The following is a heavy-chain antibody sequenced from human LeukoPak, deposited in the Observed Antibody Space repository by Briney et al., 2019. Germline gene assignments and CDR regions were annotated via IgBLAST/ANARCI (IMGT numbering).Heavy chain of an antibody. D-gene: IGHD2-15*01. CDR1: GFTFSSYE. Sequence: QSGGSLRLSCAASGFTFSSYEMNWVRQAPGKGLEWVSYISSSGSTIYYADSVKGRFTISRDNAKNSLYLQMNSLRAEDTAVYYCARVSGGGSFFRRGYFDYWGQGTLVTVSS. V-gene: IGHV3-48*03. CDR2: ISSSGSTI. CDR3: ARVSGGGSFFRRGYFDY. J-gene: IGHJ4*02.